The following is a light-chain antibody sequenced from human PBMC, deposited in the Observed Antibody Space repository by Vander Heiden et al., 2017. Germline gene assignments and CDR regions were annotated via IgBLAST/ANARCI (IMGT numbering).Light chain of an antibody. V-gene: IGKV2-30*02. J-gene: IGKJ4*01. CDR3: MQGTHWPLT. Sequence: DVVMTQSPLSLPVALGQPASISCRSSQSLVHSDGNIYLNWFQQRPGQSPRRLIYKVSNRDSGVPDRFSGSGSGTDFTLKISRVEAEDVGVYYCMQGTHWPLTFGGGTKVEIK. CDR2: KVS. CDR1: QSLVHSDGNIY.